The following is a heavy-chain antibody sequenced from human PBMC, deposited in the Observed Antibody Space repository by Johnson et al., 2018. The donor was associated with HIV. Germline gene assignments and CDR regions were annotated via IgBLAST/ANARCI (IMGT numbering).Heavy chain of an antibody. V-gene: IGHV3-9*01. CDR2: ISWNSGSI. Sequence: VQLVESGGGLVQPGRSLRLSCAASGFTFDDYAMHWVRQAPGKGLEWVSGISWNSGSIGYAASVKGRFTISRDNAKNSLYLQMNSLRAEDTALYYCARDNPGYCSGGSCHDAFDIWGQGTMVTVSS. CDR1: GFTFDDYA. CDR3: ARDNPGYCSGGSCHDAFDI. J-gene: IGHJ3*02. D-gene: IGHD2-15*01.